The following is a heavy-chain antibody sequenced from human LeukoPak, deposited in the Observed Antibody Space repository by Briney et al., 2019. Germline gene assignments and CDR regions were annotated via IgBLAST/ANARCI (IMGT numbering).Heavy chain of an antibody. J-gene: IGHJ4*02. Sequence: ASVKVSCKASGYTFTSYYMHWVRQAPGQGLEWMGIINPSGGSTSYAQKFQGRVTMTRNTSISTAYMELSSLRSEDTAVYYCAAIEQWLGKEPFDYWGQGTLVTVSS. CDR3: AAIEQWLGKEPFDY. CDR2: INPSGGST. CDR1: GYTFTSYY. D-gene: IGHD6-19*01. V-gene: IGHV1-46*01.